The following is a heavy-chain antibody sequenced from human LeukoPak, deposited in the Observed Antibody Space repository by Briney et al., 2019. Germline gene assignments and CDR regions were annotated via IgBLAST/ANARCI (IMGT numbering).Heavy chain of an antibody. CDR2: INPNSGGT. J-gene: IGHJ4*02. CDR3: ARGSQSPGPWELPSYYFDY. D-gene: IGHD1-26*01. V-gene: IGHV1-2*02. Sequence: GASVKVSCKASGYTFTGYYMHWVRQAPGQGLEWMGWINPNSGGTNYAQKFQGRVTMTRDTSISTAYMELSRLRSDDTAVYYCARGSQSPGPWELPSYYFDYWGQGTLVTVSS. CDR1: GYTFTGYY.